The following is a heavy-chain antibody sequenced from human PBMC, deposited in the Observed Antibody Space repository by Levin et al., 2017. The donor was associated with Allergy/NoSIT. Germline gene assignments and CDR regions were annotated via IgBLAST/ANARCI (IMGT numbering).Heavy chain of an antibody. D-gene: IGHD3-10*01. CDR1: GFTFDDYA. CDR3: ARDNIGLPDAFDI. V-gene: IGHV3-9*01. CDR2: ISGKSGSR. J-gene: IGHJ3*02. Sequence: PGGSLRLSCAASGFTFDDYAMHWVRQAPGKGLEWVSGISGKSGSRGYADAVKGRFTISRDNAKNSLYLQMNSLRTEDTALYYCARDNIGLPDAFDIWGQGTMVIVSS.